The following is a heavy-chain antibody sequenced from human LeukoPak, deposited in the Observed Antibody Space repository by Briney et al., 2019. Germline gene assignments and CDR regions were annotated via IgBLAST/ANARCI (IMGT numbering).Heavy chain of an antibody. CDR3: ARGVRSSSY. CDR1: GFSFSMYY. D-gene: IGHD6-13*01. CDR2: IKQDGSEK. J-gene: IGHJ4*02. Sequence: GGSLRLSCAASGFSFSMYYMTWVRQAPGKGLEWVANIKQDGSEKYYVDSVKGRFTISRDNAKNSLYLQMNSLRAEDTAVYYYARGVRSSSYWGQGTLVTVSS. V-gene: IGHV3-7*01.